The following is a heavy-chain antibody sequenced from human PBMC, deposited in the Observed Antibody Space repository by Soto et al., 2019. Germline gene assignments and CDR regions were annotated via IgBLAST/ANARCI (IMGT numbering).Heavy chain of an antibody. J-gene: IGHJ5*02. D-gene: IGHD3-10*01. Sequence: QLQLQESGPGLVKPSETLSLTCTVSGGSISSSSYYWGWIRQPPGKGLEWIGSMYYSGSTYYNPSPKRRVTISVAKAKNQFSLKLSSVTAADTAVYYCARHRGPMVRGVISNWFDPWGQGTLVTVSS. V-gene: IGHV4-39*01. CDR2: MYYSGST. CDR3: ARHRGPMVRGVISNWFDP. CDR1: GGSISSSSYY.